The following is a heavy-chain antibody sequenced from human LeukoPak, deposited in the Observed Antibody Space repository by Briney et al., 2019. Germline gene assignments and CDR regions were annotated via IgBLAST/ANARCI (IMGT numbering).Heavy chain of an antibody. CDR3: ATAEPGIVVVPAAGRFDY. V-gene: IGHV1-24*01. J-gene: IGHJ4*02. CDR1: GYTLTELS. D-gene: IGHD2-2*01. Sequence: ASVKVSCKVSGYTLTELSMHWVRQAPGKGLEWMGGFDPEDGETIYAQKFQGRVTMTEDTSTDTAYMELSSLRSEDTAVYYCATAEPGIVVVPAAGRFDYWGQGTLVTVSS. CDR2: FDPEDGET.